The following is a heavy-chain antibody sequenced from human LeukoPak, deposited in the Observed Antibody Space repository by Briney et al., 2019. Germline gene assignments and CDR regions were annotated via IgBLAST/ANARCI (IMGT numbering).Heavy chain of an antibody. CDR3: ARGLGRELDGAFDI. V-gene: IGHV3-53*01. D-gene: IGHD3-10*01. J-gene: IGHJ3*02. CDR2: IYSGGRT. CDR1: GFIVSSNY. Sequence: GGSLRLSCAASGFIVSSNYMSWVRQAPGKGLEWVSVIYSGGRTYYADSVKGRFTISRDNSRNTLYLQMNSLRDEDTAVYYCARGLGRELDGAFDIWGQGTMVTVSS.